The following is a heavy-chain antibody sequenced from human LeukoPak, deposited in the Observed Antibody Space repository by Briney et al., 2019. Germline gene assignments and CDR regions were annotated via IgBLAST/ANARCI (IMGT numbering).Heavy chain of an antibody. J-gene: IGHJ4*02. CDR2: ISSSGSTI. CDR3: ARDLNRGPAAIYDY. CDR1: GFTFSSYE. D-gene: IGHD2-2*02. V-gene: IGHV3-48*03. Sequence: GGSLRLSCAAFGFTFSSYEMNWVRQAPGKGLEWVSYISSSGSTIYYADSVKGRFTISRDNAKNSLYLQMNSLRAEDTAVYYCARDLNRGPAAIYDYWGQGTLVTVSS.